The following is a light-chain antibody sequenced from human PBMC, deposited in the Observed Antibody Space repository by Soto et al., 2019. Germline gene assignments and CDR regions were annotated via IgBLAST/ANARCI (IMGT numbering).Light chain of an antibody. CDR3: HQYDSWT. V-gene: IGKV3-20*01. J-gene: IGKJ1*01. CDR2: GAS. CDR1: QIVGTN. Sequence: EIGMTQSPATLSLSPGERATLSCMASQIVGTNLVWYQHKPGQAPRPLIYGASSRATGIPDRFSGSGSGTDFTLTISRLEPEDFAVYYCHQYDSWTFGQGTKWIS.